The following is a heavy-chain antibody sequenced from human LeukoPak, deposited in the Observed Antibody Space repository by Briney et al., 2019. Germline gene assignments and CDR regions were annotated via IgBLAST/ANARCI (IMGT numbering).Heavy chain of an antibody. CDR1: GFTFSSYV. D-gene: IGHD1-26*01. CDR3: AKYGIGGSGNHFDY. J-gene: IGHJ4*02. V-gene: IGHV3-23*01. Sequence: PGGSLRLSCAASGFTFSSYVMNWVRQAPGKRLGWVSTISGSGGITYYTDSVKGRFTISRDNSKNMLYLQINSLRAEDTAVYYCAKYGIGGSGNHFDYWGQGTLVTVSS. CDR2: ISGSGGIT.